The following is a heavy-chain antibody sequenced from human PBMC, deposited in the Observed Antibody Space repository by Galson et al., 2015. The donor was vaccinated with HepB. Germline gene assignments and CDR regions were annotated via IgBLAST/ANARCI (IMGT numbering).Heavy chain of an antibody. CDR2: ISGNGEIV. CDR1: GFTFGRYA. Sequence: SLRLSCAASGFTFGRYAMSWVRQAPGKGLEWVSSISGNGEIVYYSESVKGRFALSRDVFKNMVYLQMNRLRAEDTAVYYCVKEGSWFGGDWFDPWGQGALVTVS. J-gene: IGHJ5*02. CDR3: VKEGSWFGGDWFDP. V-gene: IGHV3-23*01. D-gene: IGHD3-16*01.